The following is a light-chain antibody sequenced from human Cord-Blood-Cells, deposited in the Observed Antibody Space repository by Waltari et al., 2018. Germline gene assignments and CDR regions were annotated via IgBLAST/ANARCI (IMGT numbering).Light chain of an antibody. J-gene: IGKJ1*01. CDR2: KAS. CDR1: QSISSW. V-gene: IGKV1-5*03. Sequence: DIQMTQSPSTLSASVGDRVTITCRASQSISSWLAWYQQKPGKAPKLLIYKASSLESGVPSMCSGSGSGTEFTLTISSLQPDDFATYYCQQYNSYSWTFGQGTKVEIK. CDR3: QQYNSYSWT.